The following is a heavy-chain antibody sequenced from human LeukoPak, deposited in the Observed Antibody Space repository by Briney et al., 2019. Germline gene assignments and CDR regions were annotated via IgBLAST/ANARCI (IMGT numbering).Heavy chain of an antibody. D-gene: IGHD5-12*01. J-gene: IGHJ6*02. CDR3: ARGRDSGHDYGMDV. CDR2: IIPIFGTA. CDR1: GGTFSSYA. Sequence: ASVKVSCKASGGTFSSYAISWVRQAPGQGLEWMGGIIPIFGTANYAQKFQGRVTITADESTSTAYMELSSLRSEDTAVYYCARGRDSGHDYGMDVWGQGTTVTVSS. V-gene: IGHV1-69*13.